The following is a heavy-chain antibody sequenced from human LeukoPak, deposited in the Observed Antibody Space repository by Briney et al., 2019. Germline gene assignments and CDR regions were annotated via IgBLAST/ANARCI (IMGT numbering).Heavy chain of an antibody. CDR1: GGSISSSSYY. V-gene: IGHV4-39*01. CDR2: IYYSGST. CDR3: ARLAAAGTGYYFDY. D-gene: IGHD6-13*01. J-gene: IGHJ4*02. Sequence: SETLSLTCTVSGGSISSSSYYWGWIRQPPGKGLEWIGSIYYSGSTYYNPSLKSRVTISVDTSKNQFSLKLSSVTAADTAVYYCARLAAAGTGYYFDYWGQGTLVTVSS.